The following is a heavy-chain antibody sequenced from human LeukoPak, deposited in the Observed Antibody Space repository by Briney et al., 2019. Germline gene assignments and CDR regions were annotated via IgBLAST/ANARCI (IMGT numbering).Heavy chain of an antibody. Sequence: SVKVSCKASGGTFSSYPISWVRQAPGQGLEWMGGIIPIFGTANYAQKFQGRVTITADESTSTAYMELSSLRSEDTAVYYCARSTPQDSSWYPSFDYWGQGTLVTVSS. CDR3: ARSTPQDSSWYPSFDY. D-gene: IGHD6-13*01. J-gene: IGHJ4*02. CDR1: GGTFSSYP. V-gene: IGHV1-69*13. CDR2: IIPIFGTA.